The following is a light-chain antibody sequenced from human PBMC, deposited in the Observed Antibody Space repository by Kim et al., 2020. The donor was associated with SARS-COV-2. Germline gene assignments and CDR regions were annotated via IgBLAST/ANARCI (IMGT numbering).Light chain of an antibody. V-gene: IGKV1-12*01. J-gene: IGKJ1*01. CDR1: QGIRDW. Sequence: ASVGDRLTISCLASQGIRDWLAWYQQKPGKAPKLLIYEASSLRSRDPSRFSVSGSGTDFTLTISSLQPEDFATYYCQQTDSFPCTFGQGTKVDI. CDR2: EAS. CDR3: QQTDSFPCT.